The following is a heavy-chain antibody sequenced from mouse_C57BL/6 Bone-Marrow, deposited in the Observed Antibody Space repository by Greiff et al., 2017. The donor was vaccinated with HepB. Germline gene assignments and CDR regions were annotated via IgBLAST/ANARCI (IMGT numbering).Heavy chain of an antibody. Sequence: EVKLVESGGGLVKPGGSLKLSCAASGFTFSDYGMHWVRQAPEKGLEWVAYISSGSSTNYYADTVKGRFTISRDNAKNTLFLQMTSLRSEDTAMYYCARRRGYAMDYWGQGTSVTVSS. CDR3: ARRRGYAMDY. J-gene: IGHJ4*01. V-gene: IGHV5-17*01. CDR2: ISSGSSTN. CDR1: GFTFSDYG.